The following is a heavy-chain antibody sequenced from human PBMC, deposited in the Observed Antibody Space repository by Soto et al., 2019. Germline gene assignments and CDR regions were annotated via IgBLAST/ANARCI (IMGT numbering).Heavy chain of an antibody. Sequence: QVTVKESGPVLVKPTETLTLTCTVSGFSLSNAGLGVSWIRQPPGKALEWLAHIFLNDEKSYSTSLKSRLTISKHTSKRQVVLTMTNMDPVDTATYYCASTYSSSWYWFDPWGQGTLVTVSS. CDR3: ASTYSSSWYWFDP. J-gene: IGHJ5*02. CDR2: IFLNDEK. V-gene: IGHV2-26*04. D-gene: IGHD6-13*01. CDR1: GFSLSNAGLG.